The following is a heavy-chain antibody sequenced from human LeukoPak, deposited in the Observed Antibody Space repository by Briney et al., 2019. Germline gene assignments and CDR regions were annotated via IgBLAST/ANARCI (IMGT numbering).Heavy chain of an antibody. J-gene: IGHJ6*03. V-gene: IGHV3-23*01. CDR3: AKDLYSSSLVPRYMDV. CDR2: ISGSGGST. CDR1: GFTFSSYA. Sequence: GGSLRLSCAASGFTFSSYAMSWVRQAPGKGLEWVSAISGSGGSTYYADSVKGRFTISRDNSKNTLYLQMNSLRAEDTAVYYCAKDLYSSSLVPRYMDVWGKGTTVTVSS. D-gene: IGHD6-13*01.